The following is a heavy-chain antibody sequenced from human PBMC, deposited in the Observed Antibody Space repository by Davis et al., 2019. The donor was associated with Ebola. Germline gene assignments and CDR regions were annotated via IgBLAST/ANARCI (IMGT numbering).Heavy chain of an antibody. CDR2: INPSGGST. V-gene: IGHV1-46*01. Sequence: ASVTVSCKASGYTFTSYYMHWVRQAPGQGLEWMGIINPSGGSTSYAQKFQGRVTMTRDTSTSTVYMELSSLRSEDTAVYYCASAVTTFPYYYYYMDVWGKGTTVTVSS. D-gene: IGHD4-17*01. CDR1: GYTFTSYY. CDR3: ASAVTTFPYYYYYMDV. J-gene: IGHJ6*03.